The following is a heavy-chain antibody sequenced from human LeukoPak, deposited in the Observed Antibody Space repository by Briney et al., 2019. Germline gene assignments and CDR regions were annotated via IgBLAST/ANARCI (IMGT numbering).Heavy chain of an antibody. CDR2: INPSCGNT. Sequence: SSVKVSCKASGYGFTHYYMHWVRQPPGKGLDWMGIINPSCGNTNYPQKFQDRVTMTRERSTSTVYMELSSLRSEDTAVYYCERASFYGSGSWDYFDYWGQGTLVTVSS. V-gene: IGHV1-46*01. CDR3: ERASFYGSGSWDYFDY. D-gene: IGHD3-10*01. J-gene: IGHJ4*02. CDR1: GYGFTHYY.